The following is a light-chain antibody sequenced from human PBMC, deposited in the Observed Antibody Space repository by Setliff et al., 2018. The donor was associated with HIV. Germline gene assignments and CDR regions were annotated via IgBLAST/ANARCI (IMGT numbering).Light chain of an antibody. CDR2: QAT. Sequence: QSALTQPAYVSGSPGQSITISCTGTSSDIGRYNLVSWYQQYPGKAPKLMIYQATKRPSGVSNRFSGSKSGNTASLTISGLQAEDEADYYCCSNTGSNTYVFGSGTKVTVL. CDR1: SSDIGRYNL. J-gene: IGLJ1*01. V-gene: IGLV2-23*01. CDR3: CSNTGSNTYV.